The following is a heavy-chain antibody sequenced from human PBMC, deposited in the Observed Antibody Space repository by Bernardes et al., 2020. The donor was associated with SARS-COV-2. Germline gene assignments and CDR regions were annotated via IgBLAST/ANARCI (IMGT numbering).Heavy chain of an antibody. CDR3: ARTYSGSYYGFLDY. J-gene: IGHJ4*02. D-gene: IGHD1-26*01. Sequence: SLRLSCAASGFTFSSYAMHWVRQAPGKGLEWVAVISYDGSNKYYADSVKGRFTISRDNSKNTLYLQMNSLRAEDTAVYYCARTYSGSYYGFLDYWGQGTLVTVSS. CDR1: GFTFSSYA. CDR2: ISYDGSNK. V-gene: IGHV3-30-3*01.